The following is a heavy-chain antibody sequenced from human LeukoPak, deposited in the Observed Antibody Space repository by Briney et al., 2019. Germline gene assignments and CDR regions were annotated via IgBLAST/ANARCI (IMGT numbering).Heavy chain of an antibody. V-gene: IGHV1-2*02. D-gene: IGHD2-2*01. J-gene: IGHJ4*02. CDR3: ATGGEFILFPPAIPDDY. Sequence: ASVKVSCKASGYTFTGYYMHWVRQAPGQGLEWMGWINPNSGGTHYAQNFQGRVTMTRDTSISTAYMDLSSLRSDDTAVYYCATGGEFILFPPAIPDDYGGKGPLVPVS. CDR2: INPNSGGT. CDR1: GYTFTGYY.